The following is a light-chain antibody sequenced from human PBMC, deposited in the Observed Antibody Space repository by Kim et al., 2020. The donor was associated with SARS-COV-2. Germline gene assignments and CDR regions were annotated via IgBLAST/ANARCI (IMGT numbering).Light chain of an antibody. Sequence: VSPGERATLSCRASQCVRSNLAWYQQTPGQAPRLLIYGASARATGIPVRFSGSGSGTEFTLTISSLQSEDFAFYYCQQHNNWPLTFGGGTKVDIK. CDR3: QQHNNWPLT. CDR2: GAS. J-gene: IGKJ4*01. CDR1: QCVRSN. V-gene: IGKV3-15*01.